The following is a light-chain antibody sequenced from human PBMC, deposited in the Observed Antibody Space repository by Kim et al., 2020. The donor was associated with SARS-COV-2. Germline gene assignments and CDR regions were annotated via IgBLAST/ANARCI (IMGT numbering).Light chain of an antibody. CDR2: EVT. V-gene: IGLV2-8*01. Sequence: PEHCAPNYCYGTSGDVSGYKYVSWYQQHPDHSPKLIIYEVTKRPSGVPDRFSGYMSGNASSLTVSGLQAEDEADYYCASHGGYDYVFGTGSKVTVL. CDR1: SGDVSGYKY. CDR3: ASHGGYDYV. J-gene: IGLJ1*01.